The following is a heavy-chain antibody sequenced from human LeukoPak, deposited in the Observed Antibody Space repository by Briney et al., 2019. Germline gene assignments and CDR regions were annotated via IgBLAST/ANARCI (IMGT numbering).Heavy chain of an antibody. CDR3: ARERGYYYDSSGNFDY. Sequence: PGGSLRLSCAASGFTFSSYSMNWVRQAPGKGLEWVSSISSSSSYIYYADSVKGRFTISRDNAKNSLYLQMNSPRAEDTAVYYCARERGYYYDSSGNFDYWGQGTLVTVSS. CDR2: ISSSSSYI. J-gene: IGHJ4*02. CDR1: GFTFSSYS. D-gene: IGHD3-22*01. V-gene: IGHV3-21*01.